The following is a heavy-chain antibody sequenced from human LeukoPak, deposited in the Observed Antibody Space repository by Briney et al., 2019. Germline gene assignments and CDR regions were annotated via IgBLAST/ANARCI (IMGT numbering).Heavy chain of an antibody. CDR3: ARVRYGSGSYYDRTRYFDL. J-gene: IGHJ2*01. D-gene: IGHD3-10*01. CDR1: GGSISSSGYY. Sequence: SETLSLTCTVSGGSISSSGYYWGWIRQPPGKGLEWIGEIYHSGSTNYNPSLKSRVTISVDKSKNQFSLKLSSVTAADTAVYYCARVRYGSGSYYDRTRYFDLWGRGTLVTVSS. CDR2: IYHSGST. V-gene: IGHV4-39*07.